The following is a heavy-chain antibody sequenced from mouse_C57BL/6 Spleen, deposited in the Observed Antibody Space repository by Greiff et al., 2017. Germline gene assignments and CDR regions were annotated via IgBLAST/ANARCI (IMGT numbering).Heavy chain of an antibody. J-gene: IGHJ2*01. V-gene: IGHV5-4*01. CDR2: ISDGGSYT. Sequence: VQLKQSGGGLVKPGGSLKLSCAASGFTFSRYAMSWVRQTPEKRLEWVATISDGGSYTYYPDNGKGRFTISRDNAKNNLYLQMSHLKSEDTAMYYCARDRGYYGSSYYCDYWGQGTTLTVSS. D-gene: IGHD1-1*01. CDR3: ARDRGYYGSSYYCDY. CDR1: GFTFSRYA.